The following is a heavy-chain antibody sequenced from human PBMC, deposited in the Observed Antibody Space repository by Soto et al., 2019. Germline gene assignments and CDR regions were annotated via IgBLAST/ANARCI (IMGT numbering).Heavy chain of an antibody. D-gene: IGHD2-8*01. Sequence: EVQLLESGGGLVQPGGSLRLSCAASGFTFSSYAMRWVRHAPGKGLEWVSAISGSGGSTYYADSVKGRFTISRHNSKNTLYLQMNSLSAEDTAVYYCARNCTNGVCANSWGPGTLVTVSS. V-gene: IGHV3-23*01. CDR3: ARNCTNGVCANS. J-gene: IGHJ4*02. CDR2: ISGSGGST. CDR1: GFTFSSYA.